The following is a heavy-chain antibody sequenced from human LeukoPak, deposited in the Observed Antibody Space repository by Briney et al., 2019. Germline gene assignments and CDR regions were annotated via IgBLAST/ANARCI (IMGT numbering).Heavy chain of an antibody. CDR1: GFTFSTYN. D-gene: IGHD1-26*01. V-gene: IGHV3-48*02. J-gene: IGHJ4*02. Sequence: GESLKISCAASGFTFSTYNMNWVRQAPGKGLEWVSHITSSSTNIYYADSVKGRFTISRDNAKNALSLQMNSLRDEDTAVYYCATSGNYYLKYWGQGTLVTVSS. CDR2: ITSSSTNI. CDR3: ATSGNYYLKY.